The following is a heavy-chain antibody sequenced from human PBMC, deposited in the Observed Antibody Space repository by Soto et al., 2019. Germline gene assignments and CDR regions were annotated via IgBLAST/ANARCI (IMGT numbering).Heavy chain of an antibody. D-gene: IGHD3-10*01. CDR2: IYWDVDK. J-gene: IGHJ4*01. V-gene: IGHV2-5*02. CDR1: GFSLSTHTVG. CDR3: AHIVPFYYRGYNLEF. Sequence: QITLKESGPTLVKPTQTPTLTCTFSGFSLSTHTVGVAWILQPPGTAMAWLALIYWDVDKLYSRSLKSRLTIPQDTSKQQMVLTKTYMDALDTATYVCAHIVPFYYRGYNLEFWGQGILVTVSS.